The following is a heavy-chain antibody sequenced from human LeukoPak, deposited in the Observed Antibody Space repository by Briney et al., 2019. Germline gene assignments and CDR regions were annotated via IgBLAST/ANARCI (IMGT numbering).Heavy chain of an antibody. D-gene: IGHD1-26*01. Sequence: PGGSLRLSCAASGFTFSSYGMHWVRQAPGKGLEWVAVISYDGSNKYYADSVKGRFTISRDNSKNTLYLQMNSLRAEDTAVYYCAKDRRDGSYYFDYWGQGTLVTVSS. CDR1: GFTFSSYG. V-gene: IGHV3-30*18. CDR2: ISYDGSNK. J-gene: IGHJ4*02. CDR3: AKDRRDGSYYFDY.